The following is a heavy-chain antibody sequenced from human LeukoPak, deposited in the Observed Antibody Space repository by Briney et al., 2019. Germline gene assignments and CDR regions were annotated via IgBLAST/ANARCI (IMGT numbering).Heavy chain of an antibody. CDR2: IYDSGST. V-gene: IGHV4-39*01. Sequence: SETLSLTCTVSGGSIRSSYYYWGWIRQPPGKGLEWIGSIYDSGSTYYNPSLKSRVTISVDTSKNQFSLKLSSVTAADTAVYYCARGAYGSGSYFDYWGQGTLVTVSS. D-gene: IGHD3-10*01. CDR1: GGSIRSSYYY. J-gene: IGHJ4*02. CDR3: ARGAYGSGSYFDY.